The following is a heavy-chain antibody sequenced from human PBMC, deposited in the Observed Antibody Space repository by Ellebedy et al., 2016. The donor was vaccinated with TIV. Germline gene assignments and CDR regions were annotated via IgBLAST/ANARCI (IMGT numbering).Heavy chain of an antibody. Sequence: ASVKVSCKTSGYTFTAYHIHWVRQAPGQGLEWMGWIYPKSGGTTYAQKFQGRVTMTSDTSTSTGYMELNSLRYDDTAVYYCATLPYISTSSAYWGQGTLVTVSS. V-gene: IGHV1-2*02. CDR3: ATLPYISTSSAY. CDR2: IYPKSGGT. D-gene: IGHD6-6*01. CDR1: GYTFTAYH. J-gene: IGHJ4*02.